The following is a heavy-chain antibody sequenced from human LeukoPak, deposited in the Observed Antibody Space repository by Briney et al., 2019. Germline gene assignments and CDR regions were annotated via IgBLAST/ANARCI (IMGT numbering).Heavy chain of an antibody. D-gene: IGHD3-22*01. CDR1: GGSFSGYY. CDR2: LYPGVST. V-gene: IGHV4-59*10. Sequence: SETLSLTCAVYGGSFSGYYWSWIRQTAGKGLEWIGRLYPGVSTNYNPSLKSRVTMSVDTSKNQFALKLSAVTAADTAVYYCARLKFYDSTGYSPGHYMDVWGRGTTVTVSS. CDR3: ARLKFYDSTGYSPGHYMDV. J-gene: IGHJ6*03.